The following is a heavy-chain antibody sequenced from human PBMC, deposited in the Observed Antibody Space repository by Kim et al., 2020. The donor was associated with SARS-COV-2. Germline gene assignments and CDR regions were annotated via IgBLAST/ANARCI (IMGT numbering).Heavy chain of an antibody. V-gene: IGHV4-31*03. Sequence: SETLSLTCTVSGGSISSGGYYWSWIRQHPGKGLEWIGYIYYSGSTYYNPSLKSRVTISVDTSKNQCSLKLSSVTAADTAVYYCARTRITMIVVVTHFDYRGQGALVTVSS. D-gene: IGHD3-22*01. J-gene: IGHJ4*02. CDR3: ARTRITMIVVVTHFDY. CDR2: IYYSGST. CDR1: GGSISSGGYY.